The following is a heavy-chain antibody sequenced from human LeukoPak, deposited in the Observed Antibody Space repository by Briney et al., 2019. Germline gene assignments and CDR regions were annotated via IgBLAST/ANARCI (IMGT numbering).Heavy chain of an antibody. CDR3: ARDRGYSGYDYPFTYFDY. CDR2: ISSSSSYI. V-gene: IGHV3-21*01. J-gene: IGHJ4*02. D-gene: IGHD5-12*01. CDR1: GFTFSSYE. Sequence: GGSLRLSCAASGFTFSSYEMNWVRQAPGKGLEWVSSISSSSSYIYYADSVKGRFTIPRDNAKNSLYLQMNSLRAEDTAVYYCARDRGYSGYDYPFTYFDYWGQGTLVTVSS.